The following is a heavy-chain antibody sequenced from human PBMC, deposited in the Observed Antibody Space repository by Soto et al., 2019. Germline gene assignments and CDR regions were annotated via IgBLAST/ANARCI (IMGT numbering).Heavy chain of an antibody. CDR1: GYTFTSYY. J-gene: IGHJ6*02. V-gene: IGHV1-46*01. CDR2: INPNGGST. D-gene: IGHD2-2*02. CDR3: ARAVVPAAIVQFYYYGMDV. Sequence: ASVKVSCKASGYTFTSYYMHWVRQAPGQGLEWMGIINPNGGSTSYAQKFQGRVTMTRDTSTSTVYMELSSLRSEDTAVYYCARAVVPAAIVQFYYYGMDVWGQGTTVTVS.